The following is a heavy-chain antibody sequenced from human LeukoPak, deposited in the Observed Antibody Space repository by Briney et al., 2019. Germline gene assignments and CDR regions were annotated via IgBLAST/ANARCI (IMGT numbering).Heavy chain of an antibody. D-gene: IGHD3-10*01. CDR1: GYSFTSYW. J-gene: IGHJ5*02. CDR2: IYPGDSDT. V-gene: IGHV5-51*01. CDR3: ARQHSTLLWFGEPSFDP. Sequence: GESLKISCEGSGYSFTSYWIGWVRQMPGKGLEWMGIIYPGDSDTRYSPSFQGQVTISADKSISTAYLQWSSLKASDTAMYYCARQHSTLLWFGEPSFDPWGQGTLVTVSS.